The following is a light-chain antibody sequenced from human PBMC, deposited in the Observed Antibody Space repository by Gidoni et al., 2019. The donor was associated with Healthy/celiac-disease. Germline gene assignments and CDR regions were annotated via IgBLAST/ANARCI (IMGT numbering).Light chain of an antibody. J-gene: IGKJ3*01. CDR3: QQYYSTPLT. Sequence: DIVMTQSPDYLAVSLGERATINCKSSQSVLYSSNNKNYLAWYQQKPGQPPKLLIYWASTRESGVPDRFSGSGSGTDFTLPISSLQAEDVAVYYCQQYYSTPLTFGPXTKVDIK. CDR1: QSVLYSSNNKNY. V-gene: IGKV4-1*01. CDR2: WAS.